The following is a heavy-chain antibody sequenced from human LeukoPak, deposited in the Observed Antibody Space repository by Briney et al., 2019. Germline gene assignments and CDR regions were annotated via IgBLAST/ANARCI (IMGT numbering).Heavy chain of an antibody. Sequence: GSSVKVSCKASGGTFSSYAISWVRQAPGQGLEWMGWISAYNGNTNYAQKLQGRVTMTTDTSASTAYMELSSLRSEDTAVYYCARDQGYSIDNWFDPWGQGTLVTVSS. J-gene: IGHJ5*02. CDR1: GGTFSSYA. D-gene: IGHD6-13*01. CDR3: ARDQGYSIDNWFDP. V-gene: IGHV1-18*01. CDR2: ISAYNGNT.